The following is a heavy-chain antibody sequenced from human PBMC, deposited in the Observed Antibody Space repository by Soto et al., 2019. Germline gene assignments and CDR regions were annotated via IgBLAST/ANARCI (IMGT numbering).Heavy chain of an antibody. V-gene: IGHV4-39*01. Sequence: QLQLQESGPGLVKPSETLSLTCNVSGVSISDTSYYWGWIRQAPGKGLEWIGTIYFRGTTFYNPSLKSRLSISVDTAQTQFSLRLTSVTAADTAVYYCARHGSYWGQGTLVTVSS. J-gene: IGHJ4*02. CDR3: ARHGSY. CDR2: IYFRGTT. CDR1: GVSISDTSYY.